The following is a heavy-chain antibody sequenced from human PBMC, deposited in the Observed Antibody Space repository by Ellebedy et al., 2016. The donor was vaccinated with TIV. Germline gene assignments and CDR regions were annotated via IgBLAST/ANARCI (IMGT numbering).Heavy chain of an antibody. CDR1: GFTFSSYS. D-gene: IGHD6-13*01. V-gene: IGHV3-21*01. CDR2: ISSSSSYI. Sequence: GESLKISCAASGFTFSSYSMTWVRQAPGKGLEWVSSISSSSSYIYYADSVKGRFTISRDNAKNSLYLQMNSLRAEDTAVYYCASFIAAAGTFLFDYWGQGTLVTVSS. J-gene: IGHJ4*02. CDR3: ASFIAAAGTFLFDY.